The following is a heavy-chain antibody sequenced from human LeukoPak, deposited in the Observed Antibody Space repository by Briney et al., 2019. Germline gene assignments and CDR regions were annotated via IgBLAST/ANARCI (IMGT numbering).Heavy chain of an antibody. J-gene: IGHJ3*02. V-gene: IGHV3-48*03. Sequence: PGGSLRLSCAASGFTFSSYETNWVRQAPGKGLEWVSYISSSGSTIYYADSVKGRFTISRDNAKNSLYLQMNSLRAEDTAVYYCARDYYDSSGFDAFDIWGQGTMVTVSS. CDR3: ARDYYDSSGFDAFDI. CDR2: ISSSGSTI. CDR1: GFTFSSYE. D-gene: IGHD3-22*01.